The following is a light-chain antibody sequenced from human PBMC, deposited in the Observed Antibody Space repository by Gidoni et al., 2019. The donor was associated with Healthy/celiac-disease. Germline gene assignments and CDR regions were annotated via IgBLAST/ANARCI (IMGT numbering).Light chain of an antibody. J-gene: IGKJ2*01. V-gene: IGKV4-1*01. Sequence: EIVLTQSPASLAVSLGERATINCKSSQSVLYSSNNKNYLAWYQQKPGQPPKLLIYWASTRESGVPDRFSGSGSGTDFTLTISSLQAEDVAVYYCQQYYSTSYTFGQGTKLEIK. CDR1: QSVLYSSNNKNY. CDR3: QQYYSTSYT. CDR2: WAS.